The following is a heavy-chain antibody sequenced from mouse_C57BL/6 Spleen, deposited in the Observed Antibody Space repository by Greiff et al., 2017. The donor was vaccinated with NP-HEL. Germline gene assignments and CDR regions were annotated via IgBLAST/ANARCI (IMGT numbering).Heavy chain of an antibody. CDR2: ISSGSSTI. V-gene: IGHV5-17*01. CDR3: ARDPGRDAMDY. J-gene: IGHJ4*01. CDR1: GFTFSDYG. Sequence: EVMLVESGGGLVKPGGSLKLSCAASGFTFSDYGMHWVRQAPEKGLEWVAYISSGSSTIYYADTVKGRFTISRDNAKNTLFLQMTSLRSEDTAMYYCARDPGRDAMDYWGQGTSVTVSS.